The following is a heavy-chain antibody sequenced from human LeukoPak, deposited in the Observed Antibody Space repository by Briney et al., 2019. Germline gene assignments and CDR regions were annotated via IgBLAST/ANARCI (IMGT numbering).Heavy chain of an antibody. Sequence: ASVKVSCKASGYTFTGYYMHWVRQAPGQELEWMGWINPNSGGTNYAQKFQGRVTMTRDTSISTAYMELSRLRSDDTAVYYCAREPPRYRGPFDYWGQGTLVTVSS. CDR1: GYTFTGYY. D-gene: IGHD1-26*01. V-gene: IGHV1-2*02. CDR3: AREPPRYRGPFDY. J-gene: IGHJ4*02. CDR2: INPNSGGT.